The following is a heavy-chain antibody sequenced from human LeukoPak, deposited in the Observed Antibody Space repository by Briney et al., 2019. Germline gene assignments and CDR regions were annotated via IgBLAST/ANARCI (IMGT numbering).Heavy chain of an antibody. D-gene: IGHD3-10*01. CDR3: AVYGSGTAFDI. J-gene: IGHJ3*02. V-gene: IGHV3-21*01. Sequence: GSLILSCAASGFTFSSFGMNWVRQAPGKGLEWISSISSSSSYIYYTDSVKGRFTISRDNAKNSLYLQMNSLRAEDTAVYYCAVYGSGTAFDIWGRGTMVTVSS. CDR2: ISSSSSYI. CDR1: GFTFSSFG.